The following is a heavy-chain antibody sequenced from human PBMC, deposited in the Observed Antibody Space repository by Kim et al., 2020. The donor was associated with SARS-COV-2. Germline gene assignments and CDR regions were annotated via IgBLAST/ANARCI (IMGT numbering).Heavy chain of an antibody. D-gene: IGHD3-22*01. CDR3: ARTPARITMIVGRRWFDP. CDR2: ISSSGSTI. Sequence: GGSLRLSCAASGFTFSSYEMNWVRQAPGKGLEWVSYISSSGSTIYYADSVKGRFTISRDNAKNSLYLQMNSLRAEDTAVYYCARTPARITMIVGRRWFDPWGRGTLVTVSS. CDR1: GFTFSSYE. V-gene: IGHV3-48*03. J-gene: IGHJ5*02.